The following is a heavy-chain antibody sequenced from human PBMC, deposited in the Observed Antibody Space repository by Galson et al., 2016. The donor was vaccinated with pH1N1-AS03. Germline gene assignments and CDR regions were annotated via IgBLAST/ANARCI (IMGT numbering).Heavy chain of an antibody. CDR1: GFSFSSYA. V-gene: IGHV3-23*01. CDR2: ITSSGNT. D-gene: IGHD6-13*01. CDR3: AKDKGSSRHDDY. Sequence: SLRLSCAASGFSFSSYAMSWVRQAPGKGLQWVSSITSSGNTYYADSVKGRFTISRDNYKQTLHLQMNSLRAEDAAVYLCAKDKGSSRHDDYWGQGTRVTVSS. J-gene: IGHJ4*02.